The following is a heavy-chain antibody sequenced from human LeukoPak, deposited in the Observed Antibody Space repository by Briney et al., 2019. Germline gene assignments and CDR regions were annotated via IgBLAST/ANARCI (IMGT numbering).Heavy chain of an antibody. J-gene: IGHJ4*02. D-gene: IGHD3-22*01. V-gene: IGHV3-23*01. CDR3: AKGSYYDSSGSFYFDY. Sequence: GGSLRLSCAGSEFTFSSYVMSWVRQAPGKGLEWVSGISGSGDNTYYADSVKGRFTISRDNSKNTLYVQVNSLGTEDTAAYYCAKGSYYDSSGSFYFDYWGQGTLVTVSS. CDR2: ISGSGDNT. CDR1: EFTFSSYV.